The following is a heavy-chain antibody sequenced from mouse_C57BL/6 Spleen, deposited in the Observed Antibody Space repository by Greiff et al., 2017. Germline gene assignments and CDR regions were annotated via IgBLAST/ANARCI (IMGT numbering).Heavy chain of an antibody. J-gene: IGHJ4*01. CDR1: GFNIKDYY. D-gene: IGHD1-1*01. Sequence: VTLKESGAELVKPGASVKLSCTASGFNIKDYYMHWVKQRTEQGLEWIGRIDPEDGETKYAPKFQGKATITADTSSNTAYLQLSSLTSEDTAVYYCARSGGSSFYAMDYWGQGTSVTVSS. V-gene: IGHV14-2*01. CDR2: IDPEDGET. CDR3: ARSGGSSFYAMDY.